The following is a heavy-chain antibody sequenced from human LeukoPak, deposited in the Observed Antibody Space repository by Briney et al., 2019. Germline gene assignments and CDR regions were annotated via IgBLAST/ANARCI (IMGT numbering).Heavy chain of an antibody. Sequence: GGSLRLSCAASGFTFSSYGMHWVRQAPGKGLEWVAVIWYDGSNKYYADSVKGRFTFSRDNSKNTLYLQMNSLRAEDTAVYYCARDPEWELLYFDYWGQGTLVTVSS. D-gene: IGHD1-26*01. CDR2: IWYDGSNK. CDR1: GFTFSSYG. CDR3: ARDPEWELLYFDY. V-gene: IGHV3-33*01. J-gene: IGHJ4*02.